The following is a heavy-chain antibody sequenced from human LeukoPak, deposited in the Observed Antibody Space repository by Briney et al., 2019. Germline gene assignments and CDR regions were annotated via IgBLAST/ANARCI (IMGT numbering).Heavy chain of an antibody. V-gene: IGHV3-11*06. D-gene: IGHD3-10*02. J-gene: IGHJ6*04. CDR2: IGGTTSNT. Sequence: PGGSLRLSCAASGFTFSDYYMSWVRQAPGKGLEWVSVIGGTTSNTYYADSVKGRFTISRDNAKNSLYLQMNSLRAEDTAVYYCAELGITMIGGVWGKGTTVTISS. CDR3: AELGITMIGGV. CDR1: GFTFSDYY.